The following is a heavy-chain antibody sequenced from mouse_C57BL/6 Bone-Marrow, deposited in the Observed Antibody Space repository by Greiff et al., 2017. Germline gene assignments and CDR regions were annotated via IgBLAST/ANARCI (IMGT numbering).Heavy chain of an antibody. J-gene: IGHJ2*01. CDR1: GFNIKDDY. CDR3: TADYGGG. CDR2: IDPENGDT. D-gene: IGHD2-4*01. V-gene: IGHV14-4*01. Sequence: EVQLQQSGAELVRPGASVTLSCTASGFNIKDDYMHWVKQRPEQGLEWIGWIDPENGDTEYASKFQGKATITADTSSNTAYLQLSSLTSEDTAVYYCTADYGGGWGQGTTLTVSS.